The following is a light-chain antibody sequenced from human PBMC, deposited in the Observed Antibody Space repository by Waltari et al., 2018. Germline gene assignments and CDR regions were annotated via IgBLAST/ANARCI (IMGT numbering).Light chain of an antibody. Sequence: QSVLTQPPSASGTPGQRVTISCSGSSSNIGRNTVTWSQHLPGTAPTLLIHGTHQPPAGVPDRFSGSKSGTSGTLAISGLQSEDEADYYCAAWDDGLNGPGFGGGTKLTVL. CDR1: SSNIGRNT. J-gene: IGLJ3*02. V-gene: IGLV1-44*01. CDR3: AAWDDGLNGPG. CDR2: GTH.